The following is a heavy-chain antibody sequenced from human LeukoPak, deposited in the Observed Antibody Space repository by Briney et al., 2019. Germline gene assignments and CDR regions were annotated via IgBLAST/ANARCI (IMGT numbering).Heavy chain of an antibody. CDR3: TRERRDGYKVYFDY. Sequence: PSETLSLTCTVSGASISSSSYYWGWIRQPPGKGLEWIGSIYYTGSTYYNPSLKSRVTISVDTSKNQFSLRLSSVTAADTAVYYCTRERRDGYKVYFDYWGQGTLVTVSS. CDR2: IYYTGST. V-gene: IGHV4-39*07. D-gene: IGHD5-24*01. CDR1: GASISSSSYY. J-gene: IGHJ4*02.